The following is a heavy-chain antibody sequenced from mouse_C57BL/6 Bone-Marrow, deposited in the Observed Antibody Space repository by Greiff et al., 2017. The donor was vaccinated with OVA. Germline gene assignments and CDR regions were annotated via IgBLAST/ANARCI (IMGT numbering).Heavy chain of an antibody. J-gene: IGHJ2*01. D-gene: IGHD1-1*01. Sequence: VQLKESGAELARPGASVKLSCKASGYTFTSYGISWVKQRTGQGLEWIGEIYPRSGNTYYNEKFKGKATLTADKSSSTAYMELRSLTSEDSAVYFCARRVVDYWGQGTTLTVSS. CDR2: IYPRSGNT. CDR1: GYTFTSYG. CDR3: ARRVVDY. V-gene: IGHV1-81*01.